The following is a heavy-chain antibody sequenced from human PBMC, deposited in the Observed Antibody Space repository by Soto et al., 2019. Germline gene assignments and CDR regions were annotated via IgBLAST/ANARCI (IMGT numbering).Heavy chain of an antibody. CDR2: ISGSGGST. V-gene: IGHV3-23*01. J-gene: IGHJ6*02. CDR1: GFTFSSYA. D-gene: IGHD3-10*01. CDR3: AKDAPVLARYYYGSGTVVDYYYGMDV. Sequence: GGSLRLSCAASGFTFSSYAMSWVRQAPGKGLEWVSAISGSGGSTYYADSVKGRFTISRDNSKNTLYLQMNSLRAEDTAVYYCAKDAPVLARYYYGSGTVVDYYYGMDVWGQGTTVTVSS.